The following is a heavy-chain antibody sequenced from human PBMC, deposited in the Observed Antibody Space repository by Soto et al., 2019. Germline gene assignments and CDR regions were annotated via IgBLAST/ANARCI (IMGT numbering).Heavy chain of an antibody. CDR2: IIPLFGTA. CDR1: GGTFSSYA. CDR3: AKGSGPGPRIYYYDGMDV. D-gene: IGHD3-10*01. Sequence: QVQLVQSGAEVKKPGSSVKVSCKASGGTFSSYAISWVRQAPGQGLEWMGGIIPLFGTANYAQKFQGRVTITADESTSTAYMELSSLRSEDTAVYYCAKGSGPGPRIYYYDGMDVLGQGPTVTVSS. V-gene: IGHV1-69*01. J-gene: IGHJ6*02.